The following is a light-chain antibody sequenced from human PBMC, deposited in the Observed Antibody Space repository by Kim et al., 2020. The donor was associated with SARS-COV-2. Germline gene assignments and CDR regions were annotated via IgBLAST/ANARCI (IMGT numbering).Light chain of an antibody. Sequence: QSALTQTPSVSGSPGQSVTISCTGTSSDVGSYNRVTWFQQPPGTAPKVMIYEVSHRPAGVPARFSGSKSGNTASLTISGLQAEDEAHYYCCSYTTSRTFVFGGGTQLPVL. J-gene: IGLJ3*02. CDR1: SSDVGSYNR. CDR2: EVS. CDR3: CSYTTSRTFV. V-gene: IGLV2-18*02.